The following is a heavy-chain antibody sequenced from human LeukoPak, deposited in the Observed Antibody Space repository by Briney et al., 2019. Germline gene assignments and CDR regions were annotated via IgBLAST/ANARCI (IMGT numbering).Heavy chain of an antibody. CDR1: GGSFSAHY. J-gene: IGHJ6*03. V-gene: IGHV4-34*01. D-gene: IGHD6-13*01. Sequence: PSETLSLTCAVYGGSFSAHYWSWICQSPGKGLEWIGKINHSGSTQYNPPLTSRVTISVDTPKNQFSLRLTSVTAADTAVDYCARQDSSSAYMDVWGKGTTVTVSS. CDR3: ARQDSSSAYMDV. CDR2: INHSGST.